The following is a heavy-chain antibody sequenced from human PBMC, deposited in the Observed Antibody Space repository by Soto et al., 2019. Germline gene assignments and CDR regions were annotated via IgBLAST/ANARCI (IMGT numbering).Heavy chain of an antibody. CDR1: GGSISSYY. CDR3: ASSYCSSTSGYVGNHDY. Sequence: SETLSLTCTVSGGSISSYYWSWIRQPPGKGLEWIGYIYYSGSTNYNPSHKSRVTISVDTSKNQLSLKMSSVTAADSAVYYCASSYCSSTSGYVGNHDYWGQGTLVTVSS. V-gene: IGHV4-59*08. J-gene: IGHJ4*02. CDR2: IYYSGST. D-gene: IGHD2-2*01.